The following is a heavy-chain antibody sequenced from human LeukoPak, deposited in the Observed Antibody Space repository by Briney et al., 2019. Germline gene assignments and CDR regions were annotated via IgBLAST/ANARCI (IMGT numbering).Heavy chain of an antibody. V-gene: IGHV1-18*01. D-gene: IGHD3-22*01. CDR2: ISAYNGNT. Sequence: ASVKVSCKASGYTFTSYGISWVRQATGQGLEWMGWISAYNGNTNYAQKLQGRVTMTTDTSTSTAYMELRSLRSDDTAVYYCARDLYYYDSSGYYFSYWGQGTLVTVSS. CDR1: GYTFTSYG. J-gene: IGHJ4*02. CDR3: ARDLYYYDSSGYYFSY.